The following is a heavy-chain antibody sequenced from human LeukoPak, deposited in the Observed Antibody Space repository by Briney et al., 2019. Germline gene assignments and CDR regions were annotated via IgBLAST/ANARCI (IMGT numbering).Heavy chain of an antibody. Sequence: GGSLRLSCAASGFTFSSYWMHWVRQAPGKGLVWVSRINSDGRSTSYADFVKGRFTISRDNAKNTLYLQMNSLRAEDTAVYYCARLGGSSDFDYWGQGTLATVSS. D-gene: IGHD1-26*01. J-gene: IGHJ4*02. CDR1: GFTFSSYW. CDR3: ARLGGSSDFDY. CDR2: INSDGRST. V-gene: IGHV3-74*01.